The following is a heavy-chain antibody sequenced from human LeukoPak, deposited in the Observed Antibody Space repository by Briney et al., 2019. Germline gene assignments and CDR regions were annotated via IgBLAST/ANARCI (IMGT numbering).Heavy chain of an antibody. D-gene: IGHD3-10*01. CDR2: IYYSGST. CDR3: ARFVPLDGSGSYYKPLNDVFDI. CDR1: GGSISSSSYY. V-gene: IGHV4-39*07. Sequence: PSETLSLTCTVSGGSISSSSYYWGWIRQPPGKGLEWIGSIYYSGSTNYNPSLKSRVTISVDTSKNQFSLKLSSVTAADTAVYYCARFVPLDGSGSYYKPLNDVFDIWGQGTMVTVSS. J-gene: IGHJ3*02.